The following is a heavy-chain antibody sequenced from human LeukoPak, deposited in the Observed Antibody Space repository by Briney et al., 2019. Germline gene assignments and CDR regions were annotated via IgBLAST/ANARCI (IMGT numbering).Heavy chain of an antibody. V-gene: IGHV3-21*04. D-gene: IGHD3-10*01. J-gene: IGHJ6*03. Sequence: TGGSLRLSCAASGFTFSSYSMNWVRQAPGKGLEWVSSISSSSSYIYYADSVKGRFTISRDNSKNTLYLQLNSLRAEDTAVYHCAKARSSYYYYYADVWGQGTTVTVSS. CDR1: GFTFSSYS. CDR3: AKARSSYYYYYADV. CDR2: ISSSSSYI.